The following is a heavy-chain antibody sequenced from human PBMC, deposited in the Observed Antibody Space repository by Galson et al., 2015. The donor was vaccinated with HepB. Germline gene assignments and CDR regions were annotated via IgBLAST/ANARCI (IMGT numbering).Heavy chain of an antibody. CDR1: GGTFSSYA. J-gene: IGHJ3*02. CDR3: AREYSSSSGAFDI. CDR2: IIPIFGTA. V-gene: IGHV1-69*13. D-gene: IGHD6-6*01. Sequence: SVKVSCKASGGTFSSYAISWVRQAPGQGLEWMGGIIPIFGTADYAQKFQGRVTITADESTSTAYMELSSLRSEDTAVYYCAREYSSSSGAFDIWGQGTMVTVSS.